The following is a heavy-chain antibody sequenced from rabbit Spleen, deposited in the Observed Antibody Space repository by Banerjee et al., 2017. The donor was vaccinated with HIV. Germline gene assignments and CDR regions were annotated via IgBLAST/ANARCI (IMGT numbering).Heavy chain of an antibody. V-gene: IGHV1S45*01. Sequence: QEQLVESGGGLVQPTGSLTLTCKASGFSFGDRDVMCWVRQAPGKGLEWIACINAATGKPVYATWAKGRFTISRTSSTTVTLRMTSLTAADRAAYFCARETNSGWGVVSFYFNLWGQGTLVTVS. D-gene: IGHD4-1*01. CDR1: GFSFGDRDV. CDR3: ARETNSGWGVVSFYFNL. J-gene: IGHJ4*01. CDR2: INAATGKP.